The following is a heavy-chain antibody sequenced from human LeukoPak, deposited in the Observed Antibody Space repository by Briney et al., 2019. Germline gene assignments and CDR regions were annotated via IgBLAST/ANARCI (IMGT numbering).Heavy chain of an antibody. CDR1: GFTFDDYA. CDR3: ARPASSGWYGGENWFDP. V-gene: IGHV3-9*01. CDR2: ISWNSGSI. D-gene: IGHD6-19*01. J-gene: IGHJ5*02. Sequence: GGSLRLSCAASGFTFDDYAMHWVRQAPGKGLEWVSGISWNSGSIGYADSVKGRFTISRDNAKNSLYLQMNSLRAEDTALYHCARPASSGWYGGENWFDPWGQGTLVTVSS.